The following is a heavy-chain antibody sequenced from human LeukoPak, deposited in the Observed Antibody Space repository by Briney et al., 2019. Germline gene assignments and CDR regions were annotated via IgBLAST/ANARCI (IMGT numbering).Heavy chain of an antibody. Sequence: GGSLRLSCSASGFTFSSYEVNWVRQAPGKGLEWVSYISPSGGTIFYADSVKGRFTISRDNAKNSLYLQMNSLRAEDTAVYYCARDAEPTEGIVVVPAAIDFDYWGQGTLVTVSS. V-gene: IGHV3-48*03. D-gene: IGHD2-2*01. CDR3: ARDAEPTEGIVVVPAAIDFDY. CDR1: GFTFSSYE. CDR2: ISPSGGTI. J-gene: IGHJ4*02.